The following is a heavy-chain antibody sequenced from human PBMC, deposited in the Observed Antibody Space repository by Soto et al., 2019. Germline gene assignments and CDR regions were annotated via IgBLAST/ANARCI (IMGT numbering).Heavy chain of an antibody. V-gene: IGHV3-7*05. D-gene: IGHD1-26*01. J-gene: IGHJ6*02. Sequence: GGSLRLSCAASGFTFSTYWMSWVRQAPGKGLEWVANIKQDGSEKYYVDSVKGRFTISRDNAKNSLYLQMNCLRAEDTAVYYCARDSIVVATNLLDYYYGMDVWGQGTTVTVSS. CDR2: IKQDGSEK. CDR3: ARDSIVVATNLLDYYYGMDV. CDR1: GFTFSTYW.